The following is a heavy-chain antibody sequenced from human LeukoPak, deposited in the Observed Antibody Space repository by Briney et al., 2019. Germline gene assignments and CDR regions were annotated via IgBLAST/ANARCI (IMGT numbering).Heavy chain of an antibody. CDR2: INHSGTS. J-gene: IGHJ4*02. Sequence: SETLSLTCTVSGGSISSSSYYWGWIRQPPGKGLEWIGEINHSGTSNYNPSLKSRVTMSVDTSKKQFSLKLRSVTAADTAVYYCAKIGFSSSWSEFDNWGQGTLVTVSS. CDR1: GGSISSSSYY. D-gene: IGHD6-13*01. V-gene: IGHV4-39*07. CDR3: AKIGFSSSWSEFDN.